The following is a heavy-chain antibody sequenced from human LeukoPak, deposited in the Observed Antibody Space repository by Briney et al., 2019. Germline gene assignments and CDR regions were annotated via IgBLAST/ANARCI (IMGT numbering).Heavy chain of an antibody. D-gene: IGHD6-19*01. CDR1: GLTFSSYA. Sequence: RSGGSLRLSCAASGLTFSSYAMRWVRQAPGKGLEWVSAISGSGGNTYYADSVKGRFTISRDNAKNSLYLQMNSLRAEDTAVYYCARDFRAIAVAGTNWGQGTLVTVSS. CDR2: ISGSGGNT. J-gene: IGHJ4*02. CDR3: ARDFRAIAVAGTN. V-gene: IGHV3-23*01.